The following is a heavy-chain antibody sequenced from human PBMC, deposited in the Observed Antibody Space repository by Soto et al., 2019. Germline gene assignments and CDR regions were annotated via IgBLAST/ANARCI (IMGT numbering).Heavy chain of an antibody. CDR3: ASMVRGGIMASEAFDI. V-gene: IGHV4-34*01. CDR1: GGSFSGYY. J-gene: IGHJ3*02. Sequence: ETLSLTGAVYGGSFSGYYWSWIRQPPGKGLEWIGEINHSGSTNYNPSLKSRVTISVDTSKHQFSLKLSSVTAADTAVYYCASMVRGGIMASEAFDIWGQGTMVTVSS. CDR2: INHSGST. D-gene: IGHD3-10*01.